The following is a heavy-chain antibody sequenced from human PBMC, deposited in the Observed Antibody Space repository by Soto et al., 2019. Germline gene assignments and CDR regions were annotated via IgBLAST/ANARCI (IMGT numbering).Heavy chain of an antibody. CDR3: ASDMWEPQGPADL. D-gene: IGHD1-26*01. CDR1: GFTFSRYS. J-gene: IGHJ5*02. CDR2: TGTSSNYI. V-gene: IGHV3-21*06. Sequence: GVSRRRSCFAAGFTFSRYSFNWVRQAAGKGLELASYTGTSSNYIYVALSVRGRFTISRDNAQNALYLEMNSLRTGDTGVYYCASDMWEPQGPADLWGQGTLVTVSS.